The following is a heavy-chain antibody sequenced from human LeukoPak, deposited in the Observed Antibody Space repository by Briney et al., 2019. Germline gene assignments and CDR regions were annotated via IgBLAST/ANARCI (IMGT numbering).Heavy chain of an antibody. Sequence: SETLSLTCIVSGASIDRNSYNWAWIRQAPGKGPEWIGSVYFNGDTKYTPSLKSRVNIFVDTSRNQFSLRLTSVTAADTAVYYCARGAVAGLIDYWGQGTLVTVSS. CDR2: VYFNGDT. CDR1: GASIDRNSYN. V-gene: IGHV4-39*07. CDR3: ARGAVAGLIDY. D-gene: IGHD6-19*01. J-gene: IGHJ4*02.